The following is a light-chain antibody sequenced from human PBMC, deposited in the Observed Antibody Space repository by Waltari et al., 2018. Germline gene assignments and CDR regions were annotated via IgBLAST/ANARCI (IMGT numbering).Light chain of an antibody. Sequence: DIQMSQSPSSLSANLGDRVTISCRASRDISTFLSWYQQKPGSAPKLLLFSASRLHTGVPSRFSGSGSGSDFSLTISGLQPDDFATYFCLHTSGTSWTFGPGTKVEVK. V-gene: IGKV1-39*01. CDR1: RDISTF. CDR2: SAS. J-gene: IGKJ1*01. CDR3: LHTSGTSWT.